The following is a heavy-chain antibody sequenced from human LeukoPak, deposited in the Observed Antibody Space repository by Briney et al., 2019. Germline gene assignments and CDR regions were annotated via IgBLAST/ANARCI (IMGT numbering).Heavy chain of an antibody. D-gene: IGHD2-15*01. CDR2: ISNTGST. CDR1: GGSISSGSYY. J-gene: IGHJ4*02. Sequence: SETLSLTCSVSGGSISSGSYYWGWIRQPPGKGLEWVGSISNTGSTYYNPSLQSRVTISVDTSKNQFSLKLSSMTAADTAVYSCAREGITPGRIDYWGQGTLVTVSS. CDR3: AREGITPGRIDY. V-gene: IGHV4-39*07.